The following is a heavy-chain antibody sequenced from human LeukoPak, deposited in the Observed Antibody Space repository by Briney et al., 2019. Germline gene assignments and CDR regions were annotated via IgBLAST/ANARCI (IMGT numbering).Heavy chain of an antibody. CDR2: ISGSGGST. J-gene: IGHJ4*02. CDR1: GFTFSSYA. V-gene: IGHV3-23*01. D-gene: IGHD1-14*01. CDR3: AKVTTGYFDY. Sequence: GGSLRLSCAASGFTFSSYAMSWVRQAPGKGLEWVSAISGSGGSTYYADSVKGRFTISRDNSKNTLSLQMSSLRAEDTAVYYCAKVTTGYFDYWGQGTLVTVSS.